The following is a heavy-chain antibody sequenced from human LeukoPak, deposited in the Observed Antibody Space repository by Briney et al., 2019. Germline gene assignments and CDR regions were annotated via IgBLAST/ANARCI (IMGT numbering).Heavy chain of an antibody. CDR1: RYTFTSYY. Sequence: ASVKVSCKASRYTFTSYYMHGVRQAPGQGVEWIDKINTGGSSQSYGQKYQGRVPMTRDTSTSTVYRELSSLRSEDSAVYYCARGIAAAGCWGQGTLVTVSS. CDR2: INTGGSSQ. D-gene: IGHD6-13*01. CDR3: ARGIAAAGC. J-gene: IGHJ4*02. V-gene: IGHV1-46*03.